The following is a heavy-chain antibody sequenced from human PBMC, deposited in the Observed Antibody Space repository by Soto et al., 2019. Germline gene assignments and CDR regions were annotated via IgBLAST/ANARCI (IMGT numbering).Heavy chain of an antibody. V-gene: IGHV4-59*08. CDR1: GGSISSYY. CDR3: ARLEGLATISYYFDF. J-gene: IGHJ4*02. Sequence: PSATLSLTCTVSGGSISSYYWSWIRQPPGKGLEWIGNIYYSGSTNYNPSLKTRVTISLDKSRSQFSLKLNSVTAADSAVYFCARLEGLATISYYFDFWGPGALVTVSS. D-gene: IGHD3-9*01. CDR2: IYYSGST.